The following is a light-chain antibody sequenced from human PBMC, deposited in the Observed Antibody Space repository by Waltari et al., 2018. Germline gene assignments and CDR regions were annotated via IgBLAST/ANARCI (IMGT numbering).Light chain of an antibody. Sequence: QSALTQPASVSGSPGQSITISCTGTSGDVDIYTSVAWSQHHPGKVPKLILYDVSNRPSEVSHRFSGSRSGNTASLTISGVQADDEADYYCSSYTSSDTHVVFGGGTKLTVL. CDR2: DVS. J-gene: IGLJ2*01. CDR3: SSYTSSDTHVV. CDR1: SGDVDIYTS. V-gene: IGLV2-14*03.